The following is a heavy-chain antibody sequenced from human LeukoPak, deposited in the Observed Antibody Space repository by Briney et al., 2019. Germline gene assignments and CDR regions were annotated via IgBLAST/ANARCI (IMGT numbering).Heavy chain of an antibody. CDR2: IYYSGST. Sequence: SETLSLTCTVSGGSISSGGYYWSWIRQHPGKGLEWIGYIYYSGSTYYNPSLKSRVTISVDTSKNQFSLKLSSVTAADTAVYYCARDKTYDSSGYFPSWFDYWGQGTLVTVSS. V-gene: IGHV4-31*03. J-gene: IGHJ4*02. CDR3: ARDKTYDSSGYFPSWFDY. CDR1: GGSISSGGYY. D-gene: IGHD3-22*01.